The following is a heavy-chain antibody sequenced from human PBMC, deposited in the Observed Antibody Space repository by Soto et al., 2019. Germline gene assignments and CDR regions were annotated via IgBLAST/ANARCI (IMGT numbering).Heavy chain of an antibody. CDR2: IIPIFGTA. Sequence: SVKVSCKASGGTFSSYAISWVRQAPGQGLEWMGGIIPIFGTATYAQKFQGRVTITADKSTSTAYMELSSLRSEDTAVYYCARDWDVVVVEESPDCMDVWGQGTTVTVSS. V-gene: IGHV1-69*06. CDR1: GGTFSSYA. CDR3: ARDWDVVVVEESPDCMDV. J-gene: IGHJ6*02. D-gene: IGHD2-15*01.